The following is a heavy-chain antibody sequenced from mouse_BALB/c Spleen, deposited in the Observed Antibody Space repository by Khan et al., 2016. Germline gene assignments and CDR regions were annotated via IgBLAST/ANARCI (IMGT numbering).Heavy chain of an antibody. CDR3: ARLEDI. J-gene: IGHJ2*01. Sequence: QVQLKQSGPGLVAPSQSLSITCTVTGFSFTSCGVHWVRQPPGKGLEWLGVIWAGGSTTYNSALMSRLSISKDKSKRQVFLKMNSLITADTAMYYCARLEDIWDQGTTLTVSS. CDR2: IWAGGST. CDR1: GFSFTSCG. V-gene: IGHV2-9*02.